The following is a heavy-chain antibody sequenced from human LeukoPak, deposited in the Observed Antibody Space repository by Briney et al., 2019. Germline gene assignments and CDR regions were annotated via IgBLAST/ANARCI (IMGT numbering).Heavy chain of an antibody. V-gene: IGHV3-53*01. D-gene: IGHD6-13*01. Sequence: GGSLRLSCAASGFTVSSNYMSWVRQAPGKGLEWVSVIYSGGSTYYADSVKGRFTISRDNAKNTLYLQMNSLRAEDTAVYYCARAIRYSSSWYEFDYWGQGTLVTVSS. J-gene: IGHJ4*02. CDR3: ARAIRYSSSWYEFDY. CDR1: GFTVSSNY. CDR2: IYSGGST.